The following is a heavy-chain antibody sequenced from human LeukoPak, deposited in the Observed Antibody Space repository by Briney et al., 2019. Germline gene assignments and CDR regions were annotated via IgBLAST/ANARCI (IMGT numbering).Heavy chain of an antibody. Sequence: ASVKVSCKASGYTFTNYAISWVRQAPGQGLEWMGWINTHTGNPAYAQGFTGRFVFSVDPSVTTAYLQINSLKADDTAVYYCARGRDYLYFDYWGQGALVTVSS. V-gene: IGHV7-4-1*02. CDR2: INTHTGNP. CDR3: ARGRDYLYFDY. J-gene: IGHJ4*02. D-gene: IGHD4-11*01. CDR1: GYTFTNYA.